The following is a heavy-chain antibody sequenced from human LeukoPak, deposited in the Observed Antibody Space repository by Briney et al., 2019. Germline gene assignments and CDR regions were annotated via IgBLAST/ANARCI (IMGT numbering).Heavy chain of an antibody. CDR2: IYTSGST. Sequence: SETLSLTCTVSGGSISSGSYYWSWIRQPAGKGLEWIGRIYTSGSTNYNPSLKSRVTISVDTSKNQFSLKLSSVTAVDTAVYYCARDPVGLYYFDYWGQGTLVTVSS. J-gene: IGHJ4*02. D-gene: IGHD1-26*01. V-gene: IGHV4-61*02. CDR1: GGSISSGSYY. CDR3: ARDPVGLYYFDY.